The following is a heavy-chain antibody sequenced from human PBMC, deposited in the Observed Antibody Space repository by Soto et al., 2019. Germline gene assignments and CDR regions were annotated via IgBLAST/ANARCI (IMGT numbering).Heavy chain of an antibody. CDR3: ARLEGLATISYYFDY. V-gene: IGHV4-39*01. CDR1: GDSINSDNYY. Sequence: QLQLQESGPGLVKPSETLSLTCSVSGDSINSDNYYWGWIRQPPGKRLEWIGSIYYRGNTYYNASLKTRVTISLNKSKSQFSLKLNSVTAADSAVYFCARLEGLATISYYFDYWGQGTLVTVSS. D-gene: IGHD3-9*01. CDR2: IYYRGNT. J-gene: IGHJ4*02.